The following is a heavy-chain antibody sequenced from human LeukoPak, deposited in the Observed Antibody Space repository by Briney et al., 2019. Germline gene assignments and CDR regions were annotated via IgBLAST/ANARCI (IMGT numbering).Heavy chain of an antibody. J-gene: IGHJ4*02. V-gene: IGHV1-2*02. CDR3: ARERYYYDSSGHLV. CDR2: INPNSGGT. Sequence: ASVKVSCKASGYTFTGYYMHWVRQAPGQGLEWMGWINPNSGGTNYAQKFQGRVTMTRDTSISTAYMELSRLRSDDTAVYYCARERYYYDSSGHLVWGQGTLVTVSP. D-gene: IGHD3-22*01. CDR1: GYTFTGYY.